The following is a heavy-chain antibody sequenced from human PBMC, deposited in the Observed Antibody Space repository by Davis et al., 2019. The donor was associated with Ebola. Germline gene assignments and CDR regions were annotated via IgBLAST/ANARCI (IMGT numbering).Heavy chain of an antibody. J-gene: IGHJ4*02. CDR3: ARDGVPAAHDY. CDR2: IKQDGSEK. D-gene: IGHD2-2*01. V-gene: IGHV3-7*03. CDR1: GFSFENSW. Sequence: GESLKISCVVSGFSFENSWMTWVRQAPGKGLEWVANIKQDGSEKYYLDSVKGRFTISRDNAKNSLYLQMNSLRAEDTAVYYCARDGVPAAHDYWGQGTLVTVSS.